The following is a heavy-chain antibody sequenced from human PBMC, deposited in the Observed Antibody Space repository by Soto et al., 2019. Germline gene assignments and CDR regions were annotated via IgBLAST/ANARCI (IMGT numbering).Heavy chain of an antibody. CDR3: ARGRGVSSWYETPHYFDS. J-gene: IGHJ4*02. Sequence: QVQLVQSGAEVKKPGASVKVSCRASGYSFTSYGITWVRQTPGQGLEWMGWISVHNGYTNYPQKLQDRITMTTETSPSTAYMELTSLRSDDTAVYYCARGRGVSSWYETPHYFDSWGQGTLVTVSS. V-gene: IGHV1-18*01. CDR1: GYSFTSYG. D-gene: IGHD6-13*01. CDR2: ISVHNGYT.